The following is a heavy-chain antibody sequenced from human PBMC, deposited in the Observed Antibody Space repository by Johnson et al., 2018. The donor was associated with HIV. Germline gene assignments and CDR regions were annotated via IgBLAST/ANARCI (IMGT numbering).Heavy chain of an antibody. D-gene: IGHD3-22*01. Sequence: VQLVESGGGLIQPGGSLRLSCAASGFTVSRNHMSWVRQAPGKGLEWVSIVYSGGNTYYADSMKGRFTISRDNSKDTLYLQMNSLRDEDTAVYYCARVRTTMILGFDIWGQGTMVTVSS. J-gene: IGHJ3*02. CDR3: ARVRTTMILGFDI. CDR2: VYSGGNT. CDR1: GFTVSRNH. V-gene: IGHV3-53*01.